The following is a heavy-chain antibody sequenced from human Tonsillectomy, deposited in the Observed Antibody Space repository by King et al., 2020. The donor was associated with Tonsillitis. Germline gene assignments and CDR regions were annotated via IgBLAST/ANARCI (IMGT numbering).Heavy chain of an antibody. CDR2: IFYSGST. J-gene: IGHJ4*02. CDR1: GASISSNNYY. Sequence: QLQESGPGLVRPSETLSLTCTVSGASISSNNYYWGWIRQPPGKGLEWIGSIFYSGSTSYNPSLESRVTIAVDTSKNQFPLKLISVTAADTAVYYCARTKGSSWSGHFDYWGQGILVTVSS. D-gene: IGHD6-13*01. V-gene: IGHV4-39*01. CDR3: ARTKGSSWSGHFDY.